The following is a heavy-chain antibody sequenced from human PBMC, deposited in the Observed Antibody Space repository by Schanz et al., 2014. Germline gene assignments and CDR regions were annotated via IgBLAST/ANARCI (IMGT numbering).Heavy chain of an antibody. CDR2: ISSSSSYI. V-gene: IGHV3-21*01. Sequence: VQLLQFGGGLVQPGGSLRLSCAASGFTLSNSDMHWVRQAPGKGLEWVSSISSSSSYIYYADSVKGRFTISRDNAKNSLYLQMNSLRAEDTAVYYCAREEGWGIAAAGPKHYYYGMDVWGQGTTVTVSS. CDR1: GFTLSNSD. CDR3: AREEGWGIAAAGPKHYYYGMDV. D-gene: IGHD6-13*01. J-gene: IGHJ6*02.